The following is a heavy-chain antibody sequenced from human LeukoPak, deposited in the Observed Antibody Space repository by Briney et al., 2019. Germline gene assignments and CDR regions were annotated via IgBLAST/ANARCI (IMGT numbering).Heavy chain of an antibody. CDR2: INTDGSST. CDR3: AREGILYYYDSSGYFDY. J-gene: IGHJ4*02. Sequence: GGSLRLSCAASGFTFSSFWMHWVRQAPGKGLVWVSRINTDGSSTDYADSVKGRFTISRDNAKNTLYLQMNSLRAEDTAVYYCAREGILYYYDSSGYFDYWGQGTLVTVSS. CDR1: GFTFSSFW. V-gene: IGHV3-74*01. D-gene: IGHD3-22*01.